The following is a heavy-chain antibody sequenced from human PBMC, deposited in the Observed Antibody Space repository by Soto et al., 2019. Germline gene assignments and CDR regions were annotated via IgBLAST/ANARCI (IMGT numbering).Heavy chain of an antibody. CDR3: ARYFYTEGNDY. Sequence: PSETLSLTCTVSGGSISSYYWSWIRQPPGKGLEWIGYIYYSGSTNYNPSLKSRVTISVDTSKNQFSLKLSSVTAADTAVYYCARYFYTEGNDYWGQGTLVTVSS. D-gene: IGHD3-10*01. CDR2: IYYSGST. CDR1: GGSISSYY. J-gene: IGHJ4*02. V-gene: IGHV4-59*08.